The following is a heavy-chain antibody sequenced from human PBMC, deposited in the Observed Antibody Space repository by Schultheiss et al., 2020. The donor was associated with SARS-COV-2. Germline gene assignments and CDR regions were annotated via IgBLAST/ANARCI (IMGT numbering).Heavy chain of an antibody. V-gene: IGHV4-59*12. D-gene: IGHD5-12*01. J-gene: IGHJ4*02. CDR1: GGSISSYY. CDR2: IYYSGST. CDR3: ARGVGYSGYDVDY. Sequence: SQTLSLTCTVSGGSISSYYWSWIRQPPGKGLEWIGYIYYSGSTNYNPSLKSRVTISVDTSKNQFSLKLSSVTAADTAVYYCARGVGYSGYDVDYWGQGTLVTVSS.